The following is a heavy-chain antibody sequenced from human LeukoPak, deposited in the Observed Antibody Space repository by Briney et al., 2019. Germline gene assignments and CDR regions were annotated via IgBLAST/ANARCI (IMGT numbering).Heavy chain of an antibody. CDR1: GYTFTGYY. V-gene: IGHV1-2*02. D-gene: IGHD3-10*01. Sequence: ASVKVSCKASGYTFTGYYMHWVRQAPGQGLEWMGWVNPNSGGTNYARKFQGRVTMTRDTSISTAYMELSRLRSDDTAVYYCARGYYYGSGSPLYYWGQGTLVTVSS. J-gene: IGHJ4*02. CDR2: VNPNSGGT. CDR3: ARGYYYGSGSPLYY.